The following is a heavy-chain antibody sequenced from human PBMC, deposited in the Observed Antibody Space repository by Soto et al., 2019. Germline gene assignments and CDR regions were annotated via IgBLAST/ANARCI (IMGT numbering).Heavy chain of an antibody. D-gene: IGHD6-19*01. J-gene: IGHJ4*02. CDR2: IYYSGST. CDR1: GGSISSYY. V-gene: IGHV4-59*01. Sequence: QVQLQESGPGLVKPSETLSLTCTVSGGSISSYYWSWIRQPPGKGLEWIGYIYYSGSTNYNPSLKSRVTISVDTSKNQFSLKLSSVTAADTAVYYCARERAVAGPSFDYWGQGTLVTVSS. CDR3: ARERAVAGPSFDY.